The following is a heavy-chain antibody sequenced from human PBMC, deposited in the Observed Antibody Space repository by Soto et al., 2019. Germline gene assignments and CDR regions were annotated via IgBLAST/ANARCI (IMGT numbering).Heavy chain of an antibody. V-gene: IGHV4-30-4*01. D-gene: IGHD1-26*01. J-gene: IGHJ4*02. Sequence: SETLSLTCTVSGGSISSGDYYWSWIRQPPGKGLEWIGYIYYSGSTYYNPSLKSRVTISVDTSKNQFSLKLSSVTAADTAVYYCARGLITGSQYSGGWYYFDSWGQGTQVT. CDR3: ARGLITGSQYSGGWYYFDS. CDR2: IYYSGST. CDR1: GGSISSGDYY.